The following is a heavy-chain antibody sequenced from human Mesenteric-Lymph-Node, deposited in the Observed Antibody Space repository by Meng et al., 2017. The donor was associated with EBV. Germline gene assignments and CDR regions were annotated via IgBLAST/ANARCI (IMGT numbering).Heavy chain of an antibody. V-gene: IGHV1-69*14. Sequence: QAQLVQSGAEVKKPGSSVNVSCKVAGATFSNFAFSWVRQAPGQGLEWMGGIIPIFATPNYAQKFQGRVTFTADKSTSTAYMELSSLTSEDTAVYYCARGGSGSVYWFDPWGQGPLVTVSS. CDR3: ARGGSGSVYWFDP. CDR1: GATFSNFA. CDR2: IIPIFATP. J-gene: IGHJ5*02. D-gene: IGHD1-26*01.